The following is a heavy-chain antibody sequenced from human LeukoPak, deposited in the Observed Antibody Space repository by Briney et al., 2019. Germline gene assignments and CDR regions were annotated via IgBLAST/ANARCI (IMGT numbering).Heavy chain of an antibody. CDR1: GGSISSSSYS. Sequence: SETLSLTCTVSGGSISSSSYSWGWIRQPPGKGLEWIGSIYYSGSTYYNPSLKSRVTISVDTSKNQFSLKLSSVTAADTAVYYCARHWDPRAYYYDSSGYYTLDYWGQGTLVTVSS. CDR2: IYYSGST. D-gene: IGHD3-22*01. CDR3: ARHWDPRAYYYDSSGYYTLDY. V-gene: IGHV4-39*01. J-gene: IGHJ4*02.